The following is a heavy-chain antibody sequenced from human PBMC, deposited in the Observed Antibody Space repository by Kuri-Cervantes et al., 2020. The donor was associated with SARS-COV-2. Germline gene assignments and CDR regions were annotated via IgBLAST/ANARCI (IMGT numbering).Heavy chain of an antibody. J-gene: IGHJ6*02. CDR2: IIPIFGTA. Sequence: SVKVSCKASGGTFSSYAISWVRQAPGQGLEWMGGIIPIFGTANYAQKFRGRVTITADESTSTAYMELSSLRSEDTAVYYCARDYWARGVVIMGLYGMDVWGQGTTVTVSS. V-gene: IGHV1-69*13. CDR3: ARDYWARGVVIMGLYGMDV. D-gene: IGHD3-3*01. CDR1: GGTFSSYA.